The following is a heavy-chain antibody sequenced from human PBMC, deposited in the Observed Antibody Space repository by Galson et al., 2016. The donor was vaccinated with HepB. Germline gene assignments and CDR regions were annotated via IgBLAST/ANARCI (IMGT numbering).Heavy chain of an antibody. CDR1: GHTFRTFG. D-gene: IGHD2-2*01. J-gene: IGHJ6*02. CDR2: ISGYNGNR. CDR3: AKTSRYMPTKDAMDV. Sequence: SVKVSCKASGHTFRTFGISWVRQAPGQGLEWMGWISGYNGNRYSARSFEGRITMTTDTSTGTAYLALRSLRSDDTAVYYCAKTSRYMPTKDAMDVWGQGTTVIVSS. V-gene: IGHV1-18*01.